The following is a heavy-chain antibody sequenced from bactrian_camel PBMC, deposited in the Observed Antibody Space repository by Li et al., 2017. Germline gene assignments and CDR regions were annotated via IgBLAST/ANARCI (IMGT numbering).Heavy chain of an antibody. D-gene: IGHD2*01. CDR1: GFTFSIYY. V-gene: IGHV3S40*01. Sequence: DVQLVESGGGLVQPEGSLRLSCAASGFTFSIYYMSWVRQAPGKGLEWVSGINSGGDSTHYSDSVKGRFTVSRDNAKNTLYLQLDSLKPEDTAMYYCAADFAPIACRVGRTPEVNDYNIWGQGTQVTVS. CDR3: AADFAPIACRVGRTPEVNDYNI. J-gene: IGHJ4*01. CDR2: INSGGDST.